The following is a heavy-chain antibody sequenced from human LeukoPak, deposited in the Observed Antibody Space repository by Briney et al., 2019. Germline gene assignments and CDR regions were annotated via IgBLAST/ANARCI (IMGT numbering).Heavy chain of an antibody. CDR3: ARDRLAVMDY. CDR1: GFTFSTYS. CDR2: INSDGSST. V-gene: IGHV3-74*01. J-gene: IGHJ4*02. D-gene: IGHD3-9*01. Sequence: GGSLRLSCAASGFTFSTYSMHWVRQAPGKGLVWVSRINSDGSSTTYADSVKGRFTISRDNAKNTLFLQMNSLRAEDMAVYYCARDRLAVMDYWGQGTLVTVSS.